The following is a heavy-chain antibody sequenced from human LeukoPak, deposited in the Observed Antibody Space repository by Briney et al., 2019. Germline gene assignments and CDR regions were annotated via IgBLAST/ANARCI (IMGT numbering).Heavy chain of an antibody. V-gene: IGHV3-23*01. CDR1: GFTFSSYA. Sequence: PGGSLRLSCAASGFTFSSYAMSWVRQAPGKGLGWVSAISGSGGSTYYADSVKGRFTISRDNSKNTLYLQMNSLRAEDTAVYYCAKVYYDSSGYSSFDYWGQGTLVTVSS. D-gene: IGHD3-22*01. J-gene: IGHJ4*02. CDR3: AKVYYDSSGYSSFDY. CDR2: ISGSGGST.